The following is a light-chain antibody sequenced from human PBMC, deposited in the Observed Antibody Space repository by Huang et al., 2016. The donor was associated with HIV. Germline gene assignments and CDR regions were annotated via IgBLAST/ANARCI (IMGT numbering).Light chain of an antibody. V-gene: IGKV1-39*01. CDR3: QQSSTPPST. J-gene: IGKJ2*01. CDR1: QNINGN. Sequence: EIQMTQSPSSLSASVGDRVTITCRTSQNINGNLNWYQQRPGKAPKLLLYATSSLHTGVPSRFSGSGSGTHFTLTISSLQSEDFATYYCQQSSTPPSTFGQGTKLEIK. CDR2: ATS.